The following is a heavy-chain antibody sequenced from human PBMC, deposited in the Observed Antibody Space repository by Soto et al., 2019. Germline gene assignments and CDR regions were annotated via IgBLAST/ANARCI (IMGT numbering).Heavy chain of an antibody. CDR2: ISGGGDAT. J-gene: IGHJ2*01. D-gene: IGHD3-10*01. CDR3: ARKVSGSTGRPDLWYFDL. CDR1: GFTFSGYA. V-gene: IGHV3-23*01. Sequence: EVQLLASGGGLVQPGGSLRLSCAASGFTFSGYALTWVRQAPGKGLEWVSAISGGGDATFYADSVKGPFTISRDHSKNTLYLQMNTLRAEDTAVYYCARKVSGSTGRPDLWYFDLWGRGTLVTVSS.